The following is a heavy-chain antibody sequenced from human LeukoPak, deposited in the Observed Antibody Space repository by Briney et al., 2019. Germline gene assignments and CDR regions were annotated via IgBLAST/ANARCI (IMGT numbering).Heavy chain of an antibody. CDR1: GYTFTGYY. CDR2: ISPNSGDT. V-gene: IGHV1-2*02. Sequence: ASVKVSCKASGYTFTGYYMHWVRQAPGQGLEWMGWISPNSGDTDIAQKFQGRVTMTRDTSIATSYMEVDSLTSDDTAVYYCARESACGTTNCLAPADWLDPWGQGTLDIVSS. CDR3: ARESACGTTNCLAPADWLDP. D-gene: IGHD2-2*01. J-gene: IGHJ5*02.